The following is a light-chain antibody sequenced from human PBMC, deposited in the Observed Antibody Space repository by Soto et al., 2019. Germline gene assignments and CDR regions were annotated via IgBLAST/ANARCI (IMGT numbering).Light chain of an antibody. CDR3: QQYGSSSWT. CDR2: GAS. CDR1: QSISSSY. Sequence: EMVLTQSPGTLSLSPGERATLSCRTSQSISSSYLAWYQQQPGQAPRLLIYGASTRATGIPDRFSGSGSGTDFTLTISRLEPEDFAVYYCQQYGSSSWTFGQGTKVE. V-gene: IGKV3-20*01. J-gene: IGKJ1*01.